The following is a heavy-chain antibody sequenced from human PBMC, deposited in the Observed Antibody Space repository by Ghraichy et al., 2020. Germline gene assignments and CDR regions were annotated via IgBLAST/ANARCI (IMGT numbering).Heavy chain of an antibody. CDR2: ISYDGSNK. V-gene: IGHV3-30*18. D-gene: IGHD1-14*01. Sequence: GESLNISCAASGFTFSNYGIHWVRQAPGKGLEWVAVISYDGSNKYYADSVKGRFTISRDNSKNTLYLQMNSLRAEDTAVYYCAKDLKKLEPFYYYYGMDVWGQGTTVTVSS. CDR3: AKDLKKLEPFYYYYGMDV. J-gene: IGHJ6*02. CDR1: GFTFSNYG.